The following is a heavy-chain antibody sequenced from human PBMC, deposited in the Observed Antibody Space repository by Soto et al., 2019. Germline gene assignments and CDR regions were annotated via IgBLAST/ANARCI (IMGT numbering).Heavy chain of an antibody. D-gene: IGHD6-19*01. V-gene: IGHV3-30*18. CDR2: ISYDGSNK. J-gene: IGHJ4*02. CDR3: AKDPSAVAATLEDY. CDR1: GFTFSSYG. Sequence: QVQLVESGGGVVQPGRSLRLSYAASGFTFSSYGMHWVRQAPGKGLEWVAVISYDGSNKYYADSVKGRFTISRDNSKNTLYLQMNSLRAEDTAVYYCAKDPSAVAATLEDYWGQGTLVTVSS.